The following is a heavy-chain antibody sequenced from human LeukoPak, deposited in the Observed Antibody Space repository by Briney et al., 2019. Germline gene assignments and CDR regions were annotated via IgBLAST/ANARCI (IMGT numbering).Heavy chain of an antibody. J-gene: IGHJ5*02. CDR1: GGSFSGYY. D-gene: IGHD2-2*01. CDR3: ARGPAAKGFDP. Sequence: SETLSLTCAVYGGSFSGYYWSWIRQPPGKGLEWIGEINHSGSTNYNPSLKSRVTISVDMSKNQFSLKLSSVTAADTAVYYCARGPAAKGFDPWGQGTLVTVSS. CDR2: INHSGST. V-gene: IGHV4-34*01.